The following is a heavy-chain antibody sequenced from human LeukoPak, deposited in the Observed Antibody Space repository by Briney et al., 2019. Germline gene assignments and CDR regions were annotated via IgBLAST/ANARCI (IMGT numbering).Heavy chain of an antibody. V-gene: IGHV4-31*03. Sequence: SQTLSLTRTVSGGSISSGGYYWSWIRQHPGKGLEWIGYIYYSGSTYYNPSLKSRVTISVDTSKNQFSLKLSSVTAADTAVYYCARTERDSNYGDYGSDYWGQGTLVTVSS. D-gene: IGHD4-17*01. CDR1: GGSISSGGYY. CDR3: ARTERDSNYGDYGSDY. CDR2: IYYSGST. J-gene: IGHJ4*02.